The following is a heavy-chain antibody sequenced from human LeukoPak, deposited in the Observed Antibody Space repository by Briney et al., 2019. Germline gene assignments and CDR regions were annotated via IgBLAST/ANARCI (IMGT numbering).Heavy chain of an antibody. CDR3: AKDERNWNYNLASQTYD. Sequence: GGSLRLSCAASGFTFSSHGFHWVRQAPGKGLEWVAVIWYGGSNKYYADSVKGRFTISRDNSKNTLYLQMSSLRAEDTAVYYCAKDERNWNYNLASQTYDWGQGTLVTVSS. D-gene: IGHD1-7*01. CDR2: IWYGGSNK. V-gene: IGHV3-33*06. J-gene: IGHJ4*02. CDR1: GFTFSSHG.